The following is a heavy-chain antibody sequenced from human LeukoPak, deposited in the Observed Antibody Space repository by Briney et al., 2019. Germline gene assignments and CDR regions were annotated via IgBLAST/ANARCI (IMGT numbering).Heavy chain of an antibody. Sequence: PAGCLRLSCAASGFTFSSYCMHWVRQPPGKGLVWVSRINGDGSTTHYAYSVKGRFTISSATAKHTLHLQMNSLSADDTAEYYCVRRLETAVVLDFWGEGTLDTVSS. V-gene: IGHV3-74*01. CDR2: INGDGSTT. J-gene: IGHJ4*02. D-gene: IGHD2-15*01. CDR1: GFTFSSYC. CDR3: VRRLETAVVLDF.